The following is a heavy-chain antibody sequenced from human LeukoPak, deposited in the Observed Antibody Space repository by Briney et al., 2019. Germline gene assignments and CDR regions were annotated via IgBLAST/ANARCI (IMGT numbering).Heavy chain of an antibody. V-gene: IGHV4-59*01. D-gene: IGHD3-9*01. Sequence: SETLSLTCTVSGGSLSNYYWNWIRQPPGKGLEWIAYIYYSGSTNYNPSLKSRVTISLDTSKNQFSLKLSSVTTADTAVYYCARMPDILTGLDSWGQGTLVTVSS. CDR2: IYYSGST. CDR1: GGSLSNYY. CDR3: ARMPDILTGLDS. J-gene: IGHJ4*02.